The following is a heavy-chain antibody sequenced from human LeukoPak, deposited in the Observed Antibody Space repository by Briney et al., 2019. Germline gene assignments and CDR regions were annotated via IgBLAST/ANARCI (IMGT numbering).Heavy chain of an antibody. CDR2: INPNSGGT. CDR3: SRLKLRYFDWLLSPGAFDI. V-gene: IGHV1-2*02. J-gene: IGHJ3*02. D-gene: IGHD3-9*01. CDR1: GYTFTGYY. Sequence: ASVKVSCKASGYTFTGYYMHWVRQAPGQGLEWMGWINPNSGGTNYEQKFQGRVTMTRDTSISTAYMELSRLRSDDTAVYYCSRLKLRYFDWLLSPGAFDIWGQGTMVTVSS.